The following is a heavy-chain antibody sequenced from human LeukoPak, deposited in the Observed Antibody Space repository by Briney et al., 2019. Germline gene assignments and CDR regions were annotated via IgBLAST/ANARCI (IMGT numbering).Heavy chain of an antibody. Sequence: SETLSPTCTVSGGSISSYYWSWIRQPPGKGLEWIGYIYYSGSTNYNPSLKSRVTISVDMSKNQFSLKLSSVTAADTAVYYCARHRGDGYNWDYWGQGTLVTVSS. V-gene: IGHV4-59*08. CDR2: IYYSGST. J-gene: IGHJ4*02. CDR1: GGSISSYY. D-gene: IGHD5-24*01. CDR3: ARHRGDGYNWDY.